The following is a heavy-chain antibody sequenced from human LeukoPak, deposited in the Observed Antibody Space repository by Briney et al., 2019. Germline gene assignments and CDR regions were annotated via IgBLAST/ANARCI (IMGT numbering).Heavy chain of an antibody. V-gene: IGHV4-59*01. CDR2: IYYSGST. CDR3: ARHVWLQPFDY. CDR1: GGSISSYY. Sequence: SETLSLTCTVSGGSISSYYWNWIRQPPGKGLEWIGYIYYSGSTNYNPSLKSRVTISADTSKNQFSLKLSSVTAADTAVYYCARHVWLQPFDYWGQGTLVTVSS. J-gene: IGHJ4*02. D-gene: IGHD3-9*01.